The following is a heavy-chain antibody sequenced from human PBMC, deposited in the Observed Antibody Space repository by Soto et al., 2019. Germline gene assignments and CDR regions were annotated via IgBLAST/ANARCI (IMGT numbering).Heavy chain of an antibody. CDR1: GFTFGIYA. CDR3: ARVAPEYSSTPRRFDF. CDR2: ISGSGGSI. D-gene: IGHD6-13*01. J-gene: IGHJ4*02. Sequence: EVQLLESGGGLVQPGGSLRLSCAASGFTFGIYAMSWVRQAPGKGLEWVSSISGSGGSIYYAHSVKGRFTISRDKTKNTLDLQMNSLRAEDTDVYHCARVAPEYSSTPRRFDFWGQGTLVTVSS. V-gene: IGHV3-23*01.